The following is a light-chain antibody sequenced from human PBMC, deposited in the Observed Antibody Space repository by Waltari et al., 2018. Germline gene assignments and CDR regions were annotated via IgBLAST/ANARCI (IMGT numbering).Light chain of an antibody. CDR2: NVR. CDR1: SSDVGRFDY. V-gene: IGLV2-8*01. J-gene: IGLJ2*01. Sequence: QSALTQPPSASGSPGQSVTISCTGTSSDVGRFDYVSWYQQPPGQTPKLLVYNVRQRPSGVLDRFSGCKSGNTASLAVSGLQADDEADYYCSSYTGSGIVFGGGTKLTVL. CDR3: SSYTGSGIV.